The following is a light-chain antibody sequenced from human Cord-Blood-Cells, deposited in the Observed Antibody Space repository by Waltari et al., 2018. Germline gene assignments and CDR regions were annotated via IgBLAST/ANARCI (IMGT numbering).Light chain of an antibody. Sequence: QSALTQPASVSGSPGQSITISCTGTSRDVGGYNYVSWYQQHPGKAPKLMIYEVSNRPSGVSNRFSGSKSGNTASLTISGLQAEGEADYYCSSYTSSSTVFGTGTKVTVL. CDR3: SSYTSSSTV. CDR2: EVS. J-gene: IGLJ1*01. CDR1: SRDVGGYNY. V-gene: IGLV2-14*01.